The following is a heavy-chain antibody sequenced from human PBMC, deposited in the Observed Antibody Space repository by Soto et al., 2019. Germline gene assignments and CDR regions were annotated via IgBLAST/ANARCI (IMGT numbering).Heavy chain of an antibody. V-gene: IGHV1-69*04. CDR1: GGTFSSYT. CDR3: ARDRAAAGTPGDY. D-gene: IGHD6-13*01. CDR2: IIPILGIA. J-gene: IGHJ4*02. Sequence: QVQLVHSGAEVKKPGSSVKVSCKASGGTFSSYTISWVRQAPGQGLEWMGRIIPILGIANYAQKFQGRVTITADKSTSTAYMELSSLRSEDTAVYYCARDRAAAGTPGDYWGQGTLVTVSS.